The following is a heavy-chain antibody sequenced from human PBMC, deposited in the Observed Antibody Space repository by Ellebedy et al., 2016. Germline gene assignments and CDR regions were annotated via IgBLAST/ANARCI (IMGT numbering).Heavy chain of an antibody. CDR3: TRDGSEWSRDY. CDR1: GFTFSDRG. J-gene: IGHJ4*02. V-gene: IGHV3-69-1*01. Sequence: GESLKISCATSGFTFSDRGMTWVRQAPGKGLEWVATISSGRNGYYAGSVKGRFTISRDNGKNSVFLQMNSLRVDDTALYYCTRDGSEWSRDYWGQGTLLTFSS. CDR2: ISSGRNG. D-gene: IGHD3-3*01.